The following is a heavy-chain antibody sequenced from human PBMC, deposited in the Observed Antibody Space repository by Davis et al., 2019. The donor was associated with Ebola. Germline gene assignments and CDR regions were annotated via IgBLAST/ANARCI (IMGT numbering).Heavy chain of an antibody. CDR3: ARDRIPVGAQSNYYYYYGMDV. CDR2: ISSSGSTI. V-gene: IGHV3-48*04. D-gene: IGHD1-26*01. J-gene: IGHJ6*02. Sequence: GESLKISCAASGFTFSSYAMSWVRQAPGKGLEWVSYISSSGSTIYYADSVKGRFTISRDNAKNSLYLQMNSLRADDTAVYYCARDRIPVGAQSNYYYYYGMDVWGQGTTVTVSS. CDR1: GFTFSSYA.